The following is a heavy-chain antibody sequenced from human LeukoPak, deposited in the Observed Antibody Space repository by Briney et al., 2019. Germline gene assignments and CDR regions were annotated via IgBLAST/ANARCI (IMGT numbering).Heavy chain of an antibody. CDR2: IYTSGST. V-gene: IGHV4-61*02. Sequence: SETLSLTCTVSGGSISSGSYYWSWIRQPAGKGLEWIGRIYTSGSTNYNPSLKSRVTISVDTSKNQFSLKLSSVTAADTAVYYCAALGYQLPCHAFDIWGQGTMVTVSS. CDR3: AALGYQLPCHAFDI. CDR1: GGSISSGSYY. D-gene: IGHD2-2*01. J-gene: IGHJ3*02.